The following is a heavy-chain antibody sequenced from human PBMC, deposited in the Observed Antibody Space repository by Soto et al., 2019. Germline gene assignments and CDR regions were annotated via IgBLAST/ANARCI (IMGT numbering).Heavy chain of an antibody. CDR2: NYPSGSRS. J-gene: IGHJ3*02. D-gene: IGHD3-22*01. Sequence: QVQLVQSGAEVRKPGASVKVSCKASGYSFTSYYIHWVRQAPGQGLEWMAVNYPSGSRSFYAQQFNGRVTMTRDTATNTVYMELSSLRFGDTAVYYCASDRAFYDGIGYDGFDIWGQGTMVTVSS. CDR1: GYSFTSYY. V-gene: IGHV1-46*01. CDR3: ASDRAFYDGIGYDGFDI.